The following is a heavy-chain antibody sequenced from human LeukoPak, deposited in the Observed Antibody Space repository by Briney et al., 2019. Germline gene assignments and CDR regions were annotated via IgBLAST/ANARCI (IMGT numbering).Heavy chain of an antibody. CDR2: MYYSGST. D-gene: IGHD5-18*01. V-gene: IGHV4-59*03. J-gene: IGHJ2*01. CDR1: GDSISSYY. CDR3: ATIRDTALRYWYFDL. Sequence: SETLSLTCTVSGDSISSYYWSWIRQPPGKGLEWIGYMYYSGSTSYNPSLKSRVTMSVDTSKNQFSLKLSSVTAADTAVYYGATIRDTALRYWYFDLWGRGTLVIVSS.